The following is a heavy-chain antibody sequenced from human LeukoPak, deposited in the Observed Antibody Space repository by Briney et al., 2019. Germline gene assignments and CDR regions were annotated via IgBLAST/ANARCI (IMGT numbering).Heavy chain of an antibody. CDR2: INPSGGST. CDR1: GYTFTSYY. D-gene: IGHD1-26*01. CDR3: ARRNWELLGSNWFDP. J-gene: IGHJ5*02. V-gene: IGHV1-46*01. Sequence: ASVKVSCKASGYTFTSYYMHWVRQAPGQGLEWMGIINPSGGSTSYAQKFQGRVTITADESTSTAYMELSSLRSEDTAVYYCARRNWELLGSNWFDPWGQGTLVTVSS.